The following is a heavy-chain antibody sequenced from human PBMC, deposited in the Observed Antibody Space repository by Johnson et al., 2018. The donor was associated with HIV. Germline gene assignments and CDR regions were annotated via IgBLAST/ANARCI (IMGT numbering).Heavy chain of an antibody. J-gene: IGHJ3*02. CDR1: GFTFSSYG. CDR3: ARGVRDSSGYPFAFDI. D-gene: IGHD3-22*01. V-gene: IGHV3-33*01. Sequence: VQLVESGGGVVRPGGSLRLSCAASGFTFSSYGMHWVRQAPGKGLEWVAVIWYDGSNKYYADSVKGRFTISRDNSKNTLYLQMNSLRAEDMALYYCARGVRDSSGYPFAFDIWGQGTMVSVSS. CDR2: IWYDGSNK.